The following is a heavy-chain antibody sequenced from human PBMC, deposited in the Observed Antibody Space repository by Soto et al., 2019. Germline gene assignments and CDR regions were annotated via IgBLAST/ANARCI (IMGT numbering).Heavy chain of an antibody. D-gene: IGHD3-10*01. CDR1: GYTFTGYF. Sequence: VGPVKVSCKASGYTFTGYFMHWVRQAPGQGLEWMGWINPYSGGADYAQSFQGRVTMTRDTSISTVYMELSRLRFDDTAVYYCARVIRGAYYNSPLDTWGQGTVVTVSS. J-gene: IGHJ5*02. V-gene: IGHV1-2*02. CDR3: ARVIRGAYYNSPLDT. CDR2: INPYSGGA.